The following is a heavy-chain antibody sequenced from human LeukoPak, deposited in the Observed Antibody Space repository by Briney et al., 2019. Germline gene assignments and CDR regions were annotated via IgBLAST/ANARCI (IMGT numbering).Heavy chain of an antibody. Sequence: SETLSLTCTVSGGSFGNYYWSWIRQPPGKGLEWIAYIYDSGTTNYNPSLKSRVTISVDTSKNQFPLKLSSVTAADTAVYYCARQRSYSSSWYAEYFQHWGQGTLVTVSS. D-gene: IGHD6-13*01. J-gene: IGHJ1*01. CDR1: GGSFGNYY. CDR3: ARQRSYSSSWYAEYFQH. V-gene: IGHV4-59*01. CDR2: IYDSGTT.